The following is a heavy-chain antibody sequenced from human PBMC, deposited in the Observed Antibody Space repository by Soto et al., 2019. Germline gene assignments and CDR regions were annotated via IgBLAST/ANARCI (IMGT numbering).Heavy chain of an antibody. CDR1: GYTFTSYG. J-gene: IGHJ4*02. Sequence: ASVKVSCKASGYTFTSYGISWVRQAPGEGLEWMGWISAYNGNTHYAQKLQGRVTMTTDTSTSTAYMELRSLRSDDTAVYFCARTGFYYYGSGSPVAVDYWGQRTLVTVSS. CDR3: ARTGFYYYGSGSPVAVDY. V-gene: IGHV1-18*01. CDR2: ISAYNGNT. D-gene: IGHD3-10*01.